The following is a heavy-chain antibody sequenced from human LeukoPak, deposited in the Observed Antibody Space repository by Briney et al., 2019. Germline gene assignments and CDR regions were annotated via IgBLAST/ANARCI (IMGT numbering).Heavy chain of an antibody. V-gene: IGHV4-30-4*01. J-gene: IGHJ4*02. Sequence: PSETLSLTCTVSGGSISSGDYYWSWIRQPPGKGLEWIGYIYYSGSTYYNPSLKSRVTISVDTSKNQFSLKLSSVTAADTAVYYCARAGYYDSSGVDYWGQGTLVTVSS. CDR1: GGSISSGDYY. CDR2: IYYSGST. D-gene: IGHD3-22*01. CDR3: ARAGYYDSSGVDY.